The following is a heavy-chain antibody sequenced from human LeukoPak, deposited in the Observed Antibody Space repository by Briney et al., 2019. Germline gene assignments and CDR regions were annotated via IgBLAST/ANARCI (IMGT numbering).Heavy chain of an antibody. CDR2: IFSGSST. J-gene: IGHJ4*02. Sequence: GGSLRLSCAASGFTFSNFAMTWVRQAPGKGLEWVSSIFSGSSTYYADSLKGRFTISRDNAKNSLYLQMNSLRAEDTAVYYCARIGAGSSRDYWGQGTLVTVSS. CDR1: GFTFSNFA. V-gene: IGHV3-69-1*01. D-gene: IGHD6-13*01. CDR3: ARIGAGSSRDY.